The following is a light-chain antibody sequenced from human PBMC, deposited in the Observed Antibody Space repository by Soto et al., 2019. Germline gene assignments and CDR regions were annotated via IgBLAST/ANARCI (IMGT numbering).Light chain of an antibody. Sequence: DIQMTQSPSTLSASVGDRVTITCRASQSISSWLAWYQQKPGKAPKLLIYKAFSLESGVPSRFSGSGSGTEFTLTISSLQPDDFATYDCQQYNSYRRTFGQGTKVEIK. CDR2: KAF. V-gene: IGKV1-5*03. CDR1: QSISSW. CDR3: QQYNSYRRT. J-gene: IGKJ1*01.